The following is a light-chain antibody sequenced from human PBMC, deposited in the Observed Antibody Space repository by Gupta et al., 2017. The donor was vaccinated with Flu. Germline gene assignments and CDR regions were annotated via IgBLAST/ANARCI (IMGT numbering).Light chain of an antibody. CDR1: QSLLDRNGNNY. V-gene: IGKV2-28*01. CDR3: MQGLQTWT. CDR2: LGS. J-gene: IGKJ1*01. Sequence: PVTPGEPASSSCRSSQSLLDRNGNNYLDWYLQKPGQPPQLLIYLGSNRASGVPDRFSGSGSGTDFTLKSSRVEAEDVGVYYCMQGLQTWTFGQGTKVEIK.